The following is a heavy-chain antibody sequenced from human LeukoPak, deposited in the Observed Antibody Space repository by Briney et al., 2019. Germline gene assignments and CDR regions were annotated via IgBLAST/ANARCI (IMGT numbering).Heavy chain of an antibody. J-gene: IGHJ3*01. CDR1: GDSISSRNW. D-gene: IGHD3-10*01. V-gene: IGHV4-4*02. Sequence: SETLSLTCSVSGDSISSRNWWTWVRQPPEKGLEWIGEIFHTGGTNYNPSVEGRVTISIDKSRNHFSLMLPSVTAADTAVYYCARGMWFDTLFSAFDVWGQGTMVSVSS. CDR3: ARGMWFDTLFSAFDV. CDR2: IFHTGGT.